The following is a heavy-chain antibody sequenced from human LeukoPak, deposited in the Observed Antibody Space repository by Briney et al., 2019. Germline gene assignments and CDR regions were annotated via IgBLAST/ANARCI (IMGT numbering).Heavy chain of an antibody. CDR2: INPNSGGT. CDR1: GCTFTGYC. D-gene: IGHD2-15*01. Sequence: WASVKVSCKASGCTFTGYCMHWLRQAPGQGLEWMGWINPNSGGTNYAQKFQGRVTMTRDTSISTAYMELSRLRSPDTAVYYCASGGSRASWWTVWYFDCWGQGTLVTVSS. J-gene: IGHJ4*02. V-gene: IGHV1-2*02. CDR3: ASGGSRASWWTVWYFDC.